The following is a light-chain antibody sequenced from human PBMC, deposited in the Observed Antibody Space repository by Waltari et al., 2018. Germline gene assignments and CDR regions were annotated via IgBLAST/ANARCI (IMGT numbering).Light chain of an antibody. CDR3: QQYNNWPLT. V-gene: IGKV3-15*01. J-gene: IGKJ4*01. CDR2: GAS. Sequence: ETVMTQSPPTLSVSPGERATLPCRASQSVSSDLAWYQQKPGQAPRLLIYGASTRATGIPGRFSGSGSGTEFTLTISSLQSEDFAVYYCQQYNNWPLTFGGGTAVEIK. CDR1: QSVSSD.